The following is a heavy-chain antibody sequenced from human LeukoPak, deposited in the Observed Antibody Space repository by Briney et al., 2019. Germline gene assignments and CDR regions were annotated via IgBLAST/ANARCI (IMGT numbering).Heavy chain of an antibody. Sequence: KASETLSLTCTVSGGSISSSSYYWGWSRQPPGKGLEWIGSIYYSGSTYYNPSLRSRVTISVDTSKNQFSLKLSSVTAADTAVYYCARHETTVTHFDYWGQGTLVTVSS. CDR2: IYYSGST. CDR3: ARHETTVTHFDY. D-gene: IGHD4-17*01. V-gene: IGHV4-39*01. J-gene: IGHJ4*02. CDR1: GGSISSSSYY.